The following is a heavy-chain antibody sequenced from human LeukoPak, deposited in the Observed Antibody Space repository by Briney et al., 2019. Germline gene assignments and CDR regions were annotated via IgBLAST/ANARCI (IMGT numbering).Heavy chain of an antibody. J-gene: IGHJ3*02. D-gene: IGHD3-22*01. V-gene: IGHV4-39*07. CDR2: VHWTGTP. CDR3: ARGNYYDSSTYYRAFDI. CDR1: RDSISRSSYY. Sequence: PSETLSLTCTVSRDSISRSSYYWGWIRQPPGKGLEWIGNVHWTGTPNYNPSLKSRVTISVDTSKNQSSLKLSSVTAADTAVYYCARGNYYDSSTYYRAFDIWGQGTMVTVSS.